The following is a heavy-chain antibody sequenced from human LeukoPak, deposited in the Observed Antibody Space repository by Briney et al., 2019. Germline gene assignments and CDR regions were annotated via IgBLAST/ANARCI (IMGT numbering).Heavy chain of an antibody. CDR1: GFTFSSYG. V-gene: IGHV3-30*18. Sequence: GGSLRLSCAASGFTFSSYGMHWVRQAPGKGLEWVSVISYDGSNKYYADSVKGRFTISRDNSKNTLYLQMNSLRAEDTAVYYCAKYAHWFDPWGQGTLVTVSS. J-gene: IGHJ5*02. CDR3: AKYAHWFDP. D-gene: IGHD2-2*01. CDR2: ISYDGSNK.